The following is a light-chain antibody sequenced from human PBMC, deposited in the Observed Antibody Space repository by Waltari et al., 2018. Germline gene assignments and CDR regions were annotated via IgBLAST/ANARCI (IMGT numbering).Light chain of an antibody. Sequence: DIQMTQSPSSLSASVGDRVTITCRASQGISSWLAWYQPTPGKAPKLLIYKASSLQSGVTSRFSGSRSGTDFTRTISSLKPEDFATYYWEQYNSAPYSFGQGTKVEIK. CDR1: QGISSW. CDR3: EQYNSAPYS. CDR2: KAS. J-gene: IGKJ2*03. V-gene: IGKV1-5*03.